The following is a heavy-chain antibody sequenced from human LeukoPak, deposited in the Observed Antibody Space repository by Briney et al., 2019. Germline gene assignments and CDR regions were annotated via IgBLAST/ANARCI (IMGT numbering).Heavy chain of an antibody. V-gene: IGHV3-23*01. CDR3: AKSRSAAAGAVDY. CDR2: ISGSGGST. CDR1: GFTFNSYA. J-gene: IGHJ4*02. D-gene: IGHD6-13*01. Sequence: GGSLRFSCAASGFTFNSYAMSWVRQAQGKGLEWVSVISGSGGSTYYADSVKGGFTISRDNSKNTLYLQMNSLRAEDTAVYYCAKSRSAAAGAVDYWGQGTLVTVSS.